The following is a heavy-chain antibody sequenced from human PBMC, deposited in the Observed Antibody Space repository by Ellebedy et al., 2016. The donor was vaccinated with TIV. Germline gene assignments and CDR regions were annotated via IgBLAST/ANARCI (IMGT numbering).Heavy chain of an antibody. CDR1: GYNFISFW. CDR3: ARLSLNYYYYGMDV. CDR2: IYPGDSDT. J-gene: IGHJ6*02. V-gene: IGHV5-51*01. Sequence: GESLKISCKGSGYNFISFWIGWVRQMPGKGLEWMGIIYPGDSDTRYSPSFQGRVTISADKSISTAYLQWSSLKASDTAMYYCARLSLNYYYYGMDVWGQGTTVTVSS.